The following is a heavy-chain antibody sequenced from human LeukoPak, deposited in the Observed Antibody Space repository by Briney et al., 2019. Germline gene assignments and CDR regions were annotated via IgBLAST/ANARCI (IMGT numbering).Heavy chain of an antibody. D-gene: IGHD1-14*01. V-gene: IGHV3-23*01. CDR3: ARDEKPDGMWTIDY. Sequence: GGSLRLSCVASGFTFSSYTMNWVRQAPGKGLEWVSDIAGNRGWTLYADSVRGRFTISRDNSKNTVWLQMNSLRVEDMAVYYCARDEKPDGMWTIDYWGQGTLVTVSS. CDR1: GFTFSSYT. CDR2: IAGNRGWT. J-gene: IGHJ4*02.